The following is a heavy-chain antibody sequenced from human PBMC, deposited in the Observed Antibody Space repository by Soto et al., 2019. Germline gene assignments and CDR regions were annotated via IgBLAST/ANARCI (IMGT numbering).Heavy chain of an antibody. Sequence: GESLKISCKCSGYSFPNYWIAWVRQMPGKGLEWMGIIYPGDSDTRYSPSFQGQVTISADKSISTAYLRWSSLKASDTAMYYCARASYSNYYYGMDVWGQGTTVTVSS. V-gene: IGHV5-51*01. CDR2: IYPGDSDT. CDR1: GYSFPNYW. J-gene: IGHJ6*02. CDR3: ARASYSNYYYGMDV. D-gene: IGHD4-4*01.